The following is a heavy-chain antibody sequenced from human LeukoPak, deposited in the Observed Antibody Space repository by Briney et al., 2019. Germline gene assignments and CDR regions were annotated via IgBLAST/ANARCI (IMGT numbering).Heavy chain of an antibody. V-gene: IGHV3-30-3*01. CDR1: GFTFSSYA. J-gene: IGHJ3*02. CDR3: ARDEHIVVVTAIGAFDI. CDR2: ISYDGSNK. Sequence: GGSLRLSCAASGFTFSSYAMHWVRQAPGKGLEWVAVISYDGSNKYYADSVKGRFTISRDNSKNTLYLQMNSLRAEDTAVYYCARDEHIVVVTAIGAFDIWGQGTMVTVSS. D-gene: IGHD2-21*02.